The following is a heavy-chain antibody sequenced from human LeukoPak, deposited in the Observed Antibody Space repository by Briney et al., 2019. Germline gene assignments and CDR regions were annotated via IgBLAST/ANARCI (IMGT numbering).Heavy chain of an antibody. J-gene: IGHJ6*04. Sequence: GGSLRLSCAASGLTFSSYNMDWVRQAPGKGLEWVSSISSSSSYIYYADSVKGRFTISRDNARKSLYLQMNSLRAEDTAVYYCAELGITMIGGVWGKGTTVTISS. CDR2: ISSSSSYI. CDR1: GLTFSSYN. V-gene: IGHV3-21*01. D-gene: IGHD3-10*02. CDR3: AELGITMIGGV.